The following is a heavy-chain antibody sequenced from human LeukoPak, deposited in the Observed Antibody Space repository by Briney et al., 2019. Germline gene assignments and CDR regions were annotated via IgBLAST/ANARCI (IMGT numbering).Heavy chain of an antibody. J-gene: IGHJ5*02. V-gene: IGHV1-69*04. D-gene: IGHD5-12*01. CDR3: ARDLSAGYGYSGYDLS. CDR2: IIPILGIA. Sequence: GASVKVSCKASGGTFSSYAISWVRQAPGQGLEWMGRIIPILGIANYAQKFQGRVTITADKSTSTAYMELSSLRSEDTAVYYCARDLSAGYGYSGYDLSWGQGALVTVSS. CDR1: GGTFSSYA.